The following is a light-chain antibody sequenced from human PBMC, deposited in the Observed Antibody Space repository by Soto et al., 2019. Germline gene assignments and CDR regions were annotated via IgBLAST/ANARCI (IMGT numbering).Light chain of an antibody. CDR1: QSVSSN. Sequence: IVRTQSPATLSVSPGERATLSCRASQSVSSNLAWYQQKPGQAPRLLIYGASNRATGIPDRFSGSGSGTDFTLTISRLEPEDFAVYYCQQYGSSPPITFGQGTRLEIK. CDR2: GAS. CDR3: QQYGSSPPIT. J-gene: IGKJ5*01. V-gene: IGKV3-20*01.